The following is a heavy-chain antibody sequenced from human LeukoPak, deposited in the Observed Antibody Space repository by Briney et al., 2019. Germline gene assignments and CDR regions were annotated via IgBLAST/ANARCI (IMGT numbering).Heavy chain of an antibody. CDR3: AKPWGANFFDY. CDR2: ISGSGGGT. J-gene: IGHJ4*02. Sequence: GGSLRLSCAASGFTFNSYTMSWVRQAPGKGLEWVSAISGSGGGTKYADSVKGRFTISRDNSKNTLYLQMNSLRAEDTAVYFCAKPWGANFFDYWGQGTLVTVSS. CDR1: GFTFNSYT. D-gene: IGHD1-26*01. V-gene: IGHV3-23*01.